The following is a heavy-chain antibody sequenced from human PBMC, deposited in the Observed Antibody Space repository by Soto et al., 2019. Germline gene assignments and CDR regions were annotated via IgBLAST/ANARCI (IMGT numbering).Heavy chain of an antibody. Sequence: EVHLLESGGGLVHPGESLRLSCGASGFTFSCCVMTWVRHAPGKGLEWVSCITGSGTGAYYADSVKGRFTISRDNSKNIVYLQMNNLRAEDTSVYYCAKGLINGRWYAEDWGQGTLVTVSS. CDR1: GFTFSCCV. V-gene: IGHV3-23*01. CDR2: ITGSGTGA. J-gene: IGHJ4*02. D-gene: IGHD6-13*01. CDR3: AKGLINGRWYAED.